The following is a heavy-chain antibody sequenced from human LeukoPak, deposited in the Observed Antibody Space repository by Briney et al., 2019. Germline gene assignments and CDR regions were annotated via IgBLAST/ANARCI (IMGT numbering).Heavy chain of an antibody. V-gene: IGHV5-51*01. CDR2: IYPGDSDT. D-gene: IGHD6-6*01. CDR3: ARGRNSCSSYPGY. J-gene: IGHJ4*02. CDR1: GYSFTSYW. Sequence: GEPLKISSKASGYSFTSYWIGWVRQMPGKGLEWMGSIYPGDSDTRYTPSFQGQAIISAATSIHTAYLQRTRLKAAETAIYLCARGRNSCSSYPGYWGQGTLVTVSS.